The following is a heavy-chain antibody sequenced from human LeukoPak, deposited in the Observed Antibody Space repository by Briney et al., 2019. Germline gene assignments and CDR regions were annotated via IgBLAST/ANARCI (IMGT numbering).Heavy chain of an antibody. CDR2: ISWNSGSI. D-gene: IGHD6-6*01. CDR1: GFTFEDNA. CDR3: AKGPYSISKHIDY. J-gene: IGHJ4*02. V-gene: IGHV3-9*01. Sequence: GGSLRLSCAASGFTFEDNAMHWVRQAPGKGLEWVAGISWNSGSIGHADSVKGRFTISRDNAKNSLYLQMNSLRPEDTALYYCAKGPYSISKHIDYWGQGTLVTVSS.